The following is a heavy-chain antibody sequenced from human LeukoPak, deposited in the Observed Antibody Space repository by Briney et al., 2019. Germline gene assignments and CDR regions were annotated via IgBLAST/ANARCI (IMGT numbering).Heavy chain of an antibody. D-gene: IGHD5-24*01. CDR1: GFTFSSYW. CDR3: VRDGYKGYFDY. Sequence: PGGSLSLSCAASGFTFSSYWMSWFRQAPGKGLEWVANTKADGSEKYYVDSVKGRFTISRDNAKDSLYLQMNSLRAEDAAVYYCVRDGYKGYFDYWGQGTLVTVSS. CDR2: TKADGSEK. J-gene: IGHJ4*02. V-gene: IGHV3-7*01.